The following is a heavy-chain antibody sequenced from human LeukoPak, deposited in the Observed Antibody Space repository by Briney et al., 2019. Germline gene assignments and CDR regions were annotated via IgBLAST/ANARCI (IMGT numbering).Heavy chain of an antibody. V-gene: IGHV3-48*02. D-gene: IGHD2-15*01. CDR1: GFTFSRFG. CDR3: AQKGGTDH. CDR2: ISSSSSAI. J-gene: IGHJ4*02. Sequence: GGSLRLSCAASGFTFSRFGMNWVRQVPGKGLEWISYISSSSSAIYYADSVKGRFTISRDNAKNSLYLQMSSLRDEDTAVYYCAQKGGTDHWGQGTLVTVSS.